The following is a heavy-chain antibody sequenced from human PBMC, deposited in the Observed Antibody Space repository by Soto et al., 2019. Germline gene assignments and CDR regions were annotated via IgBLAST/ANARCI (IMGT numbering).Heavy chain of an antibody. Sequence: SETLSLTCTVSGGSISSHYWSWIRQSPGKGLEWIGYIYYSGSTNYNPSLKSRVTISVDTSKNQFSLKLTSVTAADTAVYYCARDKITGLFDYWGQGTLVTVSS. V-gene: IGHV4-59*11. D-gene: IGHD2-8*02. CDR1: GGSISSHY. CDR2: IYYSGST. J-gene: IGHJ4*02. CDR3: ARDKITGLFDY.